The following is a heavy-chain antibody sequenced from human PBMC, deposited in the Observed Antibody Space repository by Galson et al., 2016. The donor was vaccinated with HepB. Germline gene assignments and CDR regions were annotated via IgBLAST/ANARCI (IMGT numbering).Heavy chain of an antibody. CDR3: ANLQVGSITKGFEI. V-gene: IGHV4-39*01. D-gene: IGHD3-3*01. CDR1: GVSITISSYF. J-gene: IGHJ3*02. CDR2: VYYTGDT. Sequence: SETLSLTCTVSGVSITISSYFWGWIRQPPGRGLEWIGTVYYTGDTYSNPSLQSRATISVDTSKNQFSLTLTSVNVADTAVYYCANLQVGSITKGFEIWGQGTMVSVSS.